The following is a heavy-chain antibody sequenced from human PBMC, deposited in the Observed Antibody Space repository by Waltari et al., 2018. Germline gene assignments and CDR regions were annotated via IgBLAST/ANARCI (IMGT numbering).Heavy chain of an antibody. Sequence: QVQLQQWGAGLLKPSETLSLTCAVYGGSFSGYYWSWIRQPPGKGLEWVGEIKHRGRTNYHPSLKSRFTISVDTSTNQFSLTLSSVTAADTAVYYCARRLRAARPGGYFDYWGQGTLVTVSS. CDR3: ARRLRAARPGGYFDY. CDR1: GGSFSGYY. D-gene: IGHD6-6*01. J-gene: IGHJ4*02. CDR2: IKHRGRT. V-gene: IGHV4-34*01.